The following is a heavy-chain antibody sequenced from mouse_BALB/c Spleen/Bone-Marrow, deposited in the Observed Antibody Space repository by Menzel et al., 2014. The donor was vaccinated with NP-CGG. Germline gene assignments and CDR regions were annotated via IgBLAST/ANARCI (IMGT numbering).Heavy chain of an antibody. CDR2: IWAGGST. J-gene: IGHJ3*01. CDR3: ARDGGDDGYRLAY. V-gene: IGHV2-9*02. CDR1: GFSLTSSG. D-gene: IGHD1-2*01. Sequence: QVQLQQSGPGLVSPSQRLSITCTVSGFSLTSSGIHWVRQPPGKGLEWLGVIWAGGSTNYNSALMSRLSISKDNSKSHVCLKRNRLQTDDTAMDYCARDGGDDGYRLAYWGQGTLVTVSA.